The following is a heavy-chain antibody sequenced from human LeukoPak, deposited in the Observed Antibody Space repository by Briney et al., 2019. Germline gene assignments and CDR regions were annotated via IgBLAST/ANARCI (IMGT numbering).Heavy chain of an antibody. CDR3: AKDDSGSSPSRRASISGPDV. Sequence: PGGSLRLSCAASGFTFSSYGMHWVRQAPGKGLEWVAFIRYDGSNKYYADSVKGRFTISRDNSKDTLYLQMNSLRAEDTAVYYCAKDDSGSSPSRRASISGPDVWGKGTTVTVSS. CDR1: GFTFSSYG. J-gene: IGHJ6*04. V-gene: IGHV3-30*02. CDR2: IRYDGSNK. D-gene: IGHD1-26*01.